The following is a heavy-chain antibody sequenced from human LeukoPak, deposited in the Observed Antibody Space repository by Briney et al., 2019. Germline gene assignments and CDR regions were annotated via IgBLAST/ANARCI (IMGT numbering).Heavy chain of an antibody. Sequence: ASVKVSCKASGYSFTTYYLHWVRQAPGQGLEWMGIINPSGGGTTYAQKFQGRVTITTDESTSTAYMELSSLGSEDTAVYYCARSVVVPAAILNYYYYYYMDVWGKGTTVTVSS. D-gene: IGHD2-2*02. J-gene: IGHJ6*03. V-gene: IGHV1-46*01. CDR3: ARSVVVPAAILNYYYYYYMDV. CDR2: INPSGGGT. CDR1: GYSFTTYY.